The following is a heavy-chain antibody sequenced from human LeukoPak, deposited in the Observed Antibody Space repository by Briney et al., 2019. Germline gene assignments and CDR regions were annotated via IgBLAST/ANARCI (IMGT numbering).Heavy chain of an antibody. CDR1: GGSISSGGYY. J-gene: IGHJ4*02. V-gene: IGHV4-31*03. CDR3: ARGSYTSGSIDC. Sequence: SQTLSLTCTVSGGSISSGGYYWSRIRQHPGKGLEWIGYIYYSGSTYYNPSLKSRVTISVDTSKNQFSLKLSSVTAADTAVYYCARGSYTSGSIDCWGQGTLVTVSS. CDR2: IYYSGST. D-gene: IGHD6-19*01.